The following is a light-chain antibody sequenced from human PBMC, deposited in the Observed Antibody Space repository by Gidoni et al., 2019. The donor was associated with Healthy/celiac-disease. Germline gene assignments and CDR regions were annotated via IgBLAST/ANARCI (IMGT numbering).Light chain of an antibody. CDR3: QQYYSYPVT. CDR1: QGISSY. V-gene: IGKV1-8*01. J-gene: IGKJ3*01. Sequence: AIRMTQSPSSFSASTGDRVTITCRASQGISSYLAWYQQKPGKAPKLLIYAASTLQSGVPSRFSGSGSGTDFTLTISCLQSEDVATYYCQQYYSYPVTFGPGTKVDIK. CDR2: AAS.